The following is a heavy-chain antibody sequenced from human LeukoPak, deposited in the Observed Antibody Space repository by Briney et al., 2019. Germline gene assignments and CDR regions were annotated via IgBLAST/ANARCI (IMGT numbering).Heavy chain of an antibody. J-gene: IGHJ4*02. CDR2: INPSGGST. V-gene: IGHV1-46*01. D-gene: IGHD6-6*01. Sequence: ASVRVSCKASGYTFTSYYIYWVRQAPGQGLEWMGIINPSGGSTSYAQKFQGRVTMTRDTSTSTVYMELSSLRSEDTAVYYCAHSYSSSIDYWGQGTLVTVSS. CDR1: GYTFTSYY. CDR3: AHSYSSSIDY.